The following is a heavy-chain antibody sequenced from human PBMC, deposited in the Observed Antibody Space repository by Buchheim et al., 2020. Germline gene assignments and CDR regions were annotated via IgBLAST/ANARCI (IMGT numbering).Heavy chain of an antibody. CDR3: ARRSTSGNFDY. D-gene: IGHD6-13*01. V-gene: IGHV4-31*03. J-gene: IGHJ4*02. CDR2: LYYSGNP. CDR1: GDSISSGDYC. Sequence: QVQLQESGPGLVKPSQTLSLTCTVSGDSISSGDYCCTWVRQHPGKGLEWIGYLYYSGNPYYNPSLKSRVTISVDTSKNQFSLKLSSVTAADTAVYYCARRSTSGNFDYWGQGTL.